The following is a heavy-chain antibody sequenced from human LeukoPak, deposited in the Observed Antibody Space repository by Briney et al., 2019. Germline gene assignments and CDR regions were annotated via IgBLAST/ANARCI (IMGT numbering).Heavy chain of an antibody. J-gene: IGHJ4*02. V-gene: IGHV1-2*02. CDR2: INPNSGGT. CDR3: ATPSKVLLWFGELFPLDY. Sequence: ASVKVSCKASGYTFTGYYMHWVRQAPGQGLEWMGWINPNSGGTNYAQKFQGRVTMTRDTSISTAYMELSRLRSDDTAVYYCATPSKVLLWFGELFPLDYWGQGTLVTVSS. CDR1: GYTFTGYY. D-gene: IGHD3-10*01.